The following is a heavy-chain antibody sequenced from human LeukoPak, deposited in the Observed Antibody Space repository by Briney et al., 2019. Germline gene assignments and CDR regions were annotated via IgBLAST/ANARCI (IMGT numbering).Heavy chain of an antibody. CDR3: AGGRYDFWSGYYPIQFDY. J-gene: IGHJ4*02. Sequence: TTSETLSLTCAVYGGSFSGYYWSWIRQPPGKGLEWIGEINHSGSTNYNPSLKSRVTISVDTSKNQFSLKLSSVTAADTAVYYCAGGRYDFWSGYYPIQFDYWGQGTLVTVSS. CDR2: INHSGST. V-gene: IGHV4-34*01. D-gene: IGHD3-3*01. CDR1: GGSFSGYY.